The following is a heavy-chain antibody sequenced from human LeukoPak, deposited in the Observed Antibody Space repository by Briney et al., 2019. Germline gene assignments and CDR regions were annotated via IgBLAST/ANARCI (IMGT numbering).Heavy chain of an antibody. CDR2: ISAYNGNT. D-gene: IGHD3-10*01. Sequence: ASVKVSCKASGYTFTSYGISWVRQAPGQWLEWMGWISAYNGNTNYAQKLQGRVTMTTDTSTSTAYMELRSLRSDDTAVYYCAIAPALLLWFGELLGWGQGTLVTVSS. V-gene: IGHV1-18*04. J-gene: IGHJ4*02. CDR3: AIAPALLLWFGELLG. CDR1: GYTFTSYG.